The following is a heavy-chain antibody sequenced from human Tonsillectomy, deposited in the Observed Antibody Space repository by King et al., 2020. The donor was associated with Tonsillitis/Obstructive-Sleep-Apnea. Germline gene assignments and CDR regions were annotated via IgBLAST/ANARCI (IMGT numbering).Heavy chain of an antibody. CDR2: ISTISNYI. Sequence: VQLVESGGGLVKPGGSLRLSCAASGFTFSTYTMNWVRQAPGKGLEWVSSISTISNYIYYADSVKGRFTSSRDNAKNSLYLQMNSLRADDTAVYYCARDWDIVVVPVFDYWGQGTLVTVSS. CDR3: ARDWDIVVVPVFDY. J-gene: IGHJ4*02. CDR1: GFTFSTYT. V-gene: IGHV3-21*01. D-gene: IGHD2-2*01.